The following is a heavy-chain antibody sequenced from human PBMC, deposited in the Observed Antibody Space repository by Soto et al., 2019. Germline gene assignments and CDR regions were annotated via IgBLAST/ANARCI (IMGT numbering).Heavy chain of an antibody. Sequence: QVQQWGAGLLKPSETLSLTCAVYGGSSSDYRWNWIRQSPGKGLEWIGDINHSGSSNYNSSLNSRLTISVDTSKNQVSLKLTSVTAADTAVYYCSEGAYLAYWGQGILVTVSS. CDR1: GGSSSDYR. CDR2: INHSGSS. CDR3: SEGAYLAY. V-gene: IGHV4-34*01. J-gene: IGHJ4*02.